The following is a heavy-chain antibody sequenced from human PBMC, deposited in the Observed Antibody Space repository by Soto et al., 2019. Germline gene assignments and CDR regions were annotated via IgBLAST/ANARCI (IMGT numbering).Heavy chain of an antibody. Sequence: GGSLRLSCAASGFTFSSYAMSWVRQAPGKGLEWVSAISGSGGSTYYADSVKGRFTISRDNSKNTLYLQMNSLRAEDTAVYYCAKDQLGITIFGVVFDYWGQGTLVTVSS. V-gene: IGHV3-23*01. CDR3: AKDQLGITIFGVVFDY. CDR1: GFTFSSYA. D-gene: IGHD3-3*01. J-gene: IGHJ4*02. CDR2: ISGSGGST.